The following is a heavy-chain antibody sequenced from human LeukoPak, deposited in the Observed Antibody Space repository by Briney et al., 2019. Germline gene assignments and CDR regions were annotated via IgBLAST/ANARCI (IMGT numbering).Heavy chain of an antibody. V-gene: IGHV1-2*02. CDR3: ARVGYCSRGVCYNYDY. D-gene: IGHD2-8*01. J-gene: IGHJ4*02. CDR1: GYTFTGYY. CDR2: INPNGGGT. Sequence: ASVKVSCKTSGYTFTGYYIHWVRQAPGQGLEWMGWINPNGGGTNYPQKFQGRVTMTRDTSISTAYLELSSLKSDDTAVYYCARVGYCSRGVCYNYDYWGQGAQVTVSS.